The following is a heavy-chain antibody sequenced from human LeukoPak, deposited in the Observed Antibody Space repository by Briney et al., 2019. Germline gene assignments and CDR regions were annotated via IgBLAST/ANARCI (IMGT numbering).Heavy chain of an antibody. CDR3: ARSRAFDY. CDR2: IYDTDST. J-gene: IGHJ4*02. V-gene: IGHV3-53*01. Sequence: GGSLTLSCVASGFSVRSNYMNWVRQAPGKRPEWVAIIYDTDSTYYTDSVKGRFTISRDNSKNTVYLQMNSLKVEDTAVYYCARSRAFDYWGQGTLVTVSS. CDR1: GFSVRSNY.